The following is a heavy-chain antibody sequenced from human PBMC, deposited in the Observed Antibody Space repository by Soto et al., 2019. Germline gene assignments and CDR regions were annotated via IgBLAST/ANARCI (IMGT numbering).Heavy chain of an antibody. V-gene: IGHV3-21*01. J-gene: IGHJ6*02. Sequence: PGESLKISCATSGFTFSDYSMNWVRQAPGRDLEWISSISTGGNYVYYADSVKSRFTISRDNAKSSLYLQMNSLRAEDTAVYYCARDQVDNYGSGNKGEGMDVWGQGTTVTVSS. CDR3: ARDQVDNYGSGNKGEGMDV. CDR2: ISTGGNYV. CDR1: GFTFSDYS. D-gene: IGHD3-10*01.